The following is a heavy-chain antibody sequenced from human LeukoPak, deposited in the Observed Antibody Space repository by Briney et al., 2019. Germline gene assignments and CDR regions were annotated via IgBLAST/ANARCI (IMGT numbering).Heavy chain of an antibody. CDR2: IKSKTDGGTT. CDR1: GFTFSNAW. CDR3: WGGDSSGYDY. V-gene: IGHV3-15*07. J-gene: IGHJ4*02. D-gene: IGHD3-22*01. Sequence: AGGSLRLSCAASGFTFSNAWMNWVRQAPGKGLEWVGRIKSKTDGGTTDYAAPVKGRFTISRDDSKNTLYLQMDSLKTEDTAVYYCWGGDSSGYDYWGQGTLVTVSS.